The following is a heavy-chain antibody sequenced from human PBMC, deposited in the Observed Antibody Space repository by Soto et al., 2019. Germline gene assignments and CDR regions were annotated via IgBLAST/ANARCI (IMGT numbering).Heavy chain of an antibody. J-gene: IGHJ5*02. D-gene: IGHD5-18*01. Sequence: AAVKFSCKASLYTFTNNDVTWVRQATGQGLEWMGWMNPGSGDTGYAQKFQGRVTMTRNISIATAYMELSSLRSEDTAIYYCARMASFGSLNWFDPWGQGTLVTVSS. CDR2: MNPGSGDT. CDR3: ARMASFGSLNWFDP. CDR1: LYTFTNND. V-gene: IGHV1-8*01.